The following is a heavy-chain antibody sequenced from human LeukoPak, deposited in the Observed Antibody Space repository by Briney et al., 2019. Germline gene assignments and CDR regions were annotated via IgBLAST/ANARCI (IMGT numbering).Heavy chain of an antibody. V-gene: IGHV1-69*13. CDR3: ARPNYVWGSYRSPLPFGMDV. J-gene: IGHJ6*02. Sequence: SVKVSCKASGGTFSSFAISWVRQAPGQGLEWMGGIIPIFGTPNYAQKFQGRVTITADESTSTGYMELSSLRSEDTTVYYCARPNYVWGSYRSPLPFGMDVWGQGTTVTVSS. CDR1: GGTFSSFA. D-gene: IGHD3-16*02. CDR2: IIPIFGTP.